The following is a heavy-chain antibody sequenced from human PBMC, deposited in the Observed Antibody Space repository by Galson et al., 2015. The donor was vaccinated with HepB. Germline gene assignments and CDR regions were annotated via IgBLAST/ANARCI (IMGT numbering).Heavy chain of an antibody. CDR1: RGTFTSFT. V-gene: IGHV1-69*13. CDR3: ARGVAEGDYEDPGYWYFDL. CDR2: IIPIFGTT. J-gene: IGHJ2*01. Sequence: SVKVSCKASRGTFTSFTISWVRQAPGQGLEWMGGIIPIFGTTYYAQKFQGRLTITADEATSTAFMELTTLKSEDTAVYYCARGVAEGDYEDPGYWYFDLWGRGTLVSVSS. D-gene: IGHD4-17*01.